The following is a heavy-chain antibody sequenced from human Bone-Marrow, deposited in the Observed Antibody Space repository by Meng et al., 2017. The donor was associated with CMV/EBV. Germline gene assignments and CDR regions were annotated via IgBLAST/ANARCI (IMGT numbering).Heavy chain of an antibody. J-gene: IGHJ4*02. D-gene: IGHD3-16*01. CDR1: TFTFSSYA. Sequence: GGSLRLSCAASTFTFSSYAMHWVRKAPGKGLNWVAFTSYDGSTKNYADSVKGRFTISRDNSKSTLYLQMNSLRAEDTGVYYCAKVEGSYAADYWGQGTLVTVSS. CDR2: TSYDGSTK. V-gene: IGHV3-30*08. CDR3: AKVEGSYAADY.